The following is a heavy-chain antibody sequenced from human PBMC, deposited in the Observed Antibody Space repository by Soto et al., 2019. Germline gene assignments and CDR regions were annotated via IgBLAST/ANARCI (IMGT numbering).Heavy chain of an antibody. CDR3: ASGYSGYDPDAFDI. J-gene: IGHJ3*02. Sequence: PSETLSLTCTVSGGSISSRSHYWGWIRQSPGKHLEWIGSSFYRGSTHYNTSLKTRVTISVDTSKNQDSLKLYSVAPEDTVVYYCASGYSGYDPDAFDIWGQGTMVTVSS. CDR2: SFYRGST. D-gene: IGHD5-12*01. CDR1: GGSISSRSHY. V-gene: IGHV4-39*01.